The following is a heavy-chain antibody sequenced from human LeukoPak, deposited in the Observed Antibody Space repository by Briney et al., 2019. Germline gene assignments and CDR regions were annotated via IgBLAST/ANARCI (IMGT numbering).Heavy chain of an antibody. Sequence: GGSLRLSCAASGFTFSGYWMHWVRQAPGKGLVWVSRINSDGSSTSYADSVKGRFTISRDNAKNTLYLQMNSLRAEDTAVYYCARKASHYYDSSGYSYWGQGTLVTVSS. J-gene: IGHJ4*02. D-gene: IGHD3-22*01. CDR3: ARKASHYYDSSGYSY. CDR2: INSDGSST. V-gene: IGHV3-74*01. CDR1: GFTFSGYW.